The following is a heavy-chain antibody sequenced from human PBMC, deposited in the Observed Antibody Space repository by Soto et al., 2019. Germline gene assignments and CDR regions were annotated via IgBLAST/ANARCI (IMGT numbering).Heavy chain of an antibody. V-gene: IGHV2-26*03. Sequence: QVTLKESGPVLVKATETLTLTCTISGFSLTTGRMGVSWIRQPPGKALEWVAHIFSTNARSYSTSLPSRLSISDDTSISQVVLTMAAVDPVDTATYFCARLVDDSSWYYYVLDVWGQGTTVTVSP. CDR1: GFSLTTGRMG. D-gene: IGHD2-15*01. CDR2: IFSTNAR. J-gene: IGHJ6*01. CDR3: ARLVDDSSWYYYVLDV.